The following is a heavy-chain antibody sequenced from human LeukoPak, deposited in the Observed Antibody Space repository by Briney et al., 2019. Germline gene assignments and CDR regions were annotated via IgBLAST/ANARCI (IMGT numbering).Heavy chain of an antibody. CDR1: GYSFTNYW. Sequence: GESLKISCKGSGYSFTNYWIGWVRQMPGKGLGWMGIIYPGDSDTRYSPSFQGQVTISADKSISTAYLQWSSLKASDTAMYYCARPANRIQLWFDYWGQGTLVTVSS. J-gene: IGHJ4*02. CDR3: ARPANRIQLWFDY. CDR2: IYPGDSDT. D-gene: IGHD5-18*01. V-gene: IGHV5-51*01.